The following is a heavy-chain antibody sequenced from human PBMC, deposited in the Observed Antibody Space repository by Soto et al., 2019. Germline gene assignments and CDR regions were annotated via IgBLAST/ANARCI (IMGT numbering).Heavy chain of an antibody. J-gene: IGHJ6*02. V-gene: IGHV4-59*01. CDR3: AREKTPMSPHYFYYGMDV. Sequence: QVQLQESGPGVVKPSETLSLTCTVSGGSLRGYSWSWIRQSPGKGLEWIGYVYSGGGTNYSPSFMGRVTISVDTTDNQFSLKLNSVIAADTAVYYCAREKTPMSPHYFYYGMDVWGQGTTVTVSS. CDR1: GGSLRGYS. D-gene: IGHD3-9*01. CDR2: VYSGGGT.